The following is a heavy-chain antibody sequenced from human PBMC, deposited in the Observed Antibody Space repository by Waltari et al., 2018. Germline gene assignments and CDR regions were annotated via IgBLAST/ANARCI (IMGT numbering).Heavy chain of an antibody. CDR1: GGSISSSSYY. Sequence: QLQLQESGPGLVKPSETLSLPCTVSGGSISSSSYYWGWIRQPPGKGLEWIGRIYYSGSTYYNPSLKSRVTISVDTSKNQFSLKLSSVTAADTAVYYCARVSVAVDYWGQGTLVTVSS. CDR2: IYYSGST. V-gene: IGHV4-39*07. J-gene: IGHJ4*02. CDR3: ARVSVAVDY. D-gene: IGHD6-19*01.